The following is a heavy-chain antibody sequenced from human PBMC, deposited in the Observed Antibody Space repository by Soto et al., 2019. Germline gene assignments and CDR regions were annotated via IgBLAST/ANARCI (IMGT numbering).Heavy chain of an antibody. CDR3: SRYLRGMMFGELSHSFAY. CDR2: IIPILGIA. CDR1: GGTFSSYT. V-gene: IGHV1-69*02. J-gene: IGHJ4*02. D-gene: IGHD3-10*02. Sequence: QVQLVQSGAEVKKPGSSVKVSCKASGGTFSSYTISWVRQAPGQGLEWMGRIIPILGIANYAQKSQGRVTITADKSTITAYMELSSLRSEDTAVYYCSRYLRGMMFGELSHSFAYCCQGTLVTVSS.